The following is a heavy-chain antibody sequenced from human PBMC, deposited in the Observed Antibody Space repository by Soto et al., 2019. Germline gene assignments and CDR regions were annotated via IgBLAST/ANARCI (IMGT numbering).Heavy chain of an antibody. CDR2: MNPNSGNT. CDR3: ERGKVLLWFGELLSEPTYDY. V-gene: IGHV1-8*01. CDR1: GYTFTSYD. J-gene: IGHJ4*02. Sequence: AASVKVSCKASGYTFTSYDINWVRQATGQGLEWMGWMNPNSGNTGYAQKFQGRVTMTRNTSISTAYMELSSLRSEDTAVYYCERGKVLLWFGELLSEPTYDYWGQGTLVTVSS. D-gene: IGHD3-10*01.